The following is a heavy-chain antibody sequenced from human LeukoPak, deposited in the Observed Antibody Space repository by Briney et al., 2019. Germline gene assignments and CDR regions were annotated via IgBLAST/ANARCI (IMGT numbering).Heavy chain of an antibody. CDR1: GFAFNTYA. CDR2: ISTSGGAT. V-gene: IGHV3-23*01. Sequence: GGSLRLSCAASGFAFNTYAMSWVRPAPEKGLQRVSTISTSGGATYYADSVEGRFTISRDNSKNTLYLQMNSLRADDTAVYYCAKARGSSVYEPFDYWGQGTQVTVSP. CDR3: AKARGSSVYEPFDY. J-gene: IGHJ4*02. D-gene: IGHD5/OR15-5a*01.